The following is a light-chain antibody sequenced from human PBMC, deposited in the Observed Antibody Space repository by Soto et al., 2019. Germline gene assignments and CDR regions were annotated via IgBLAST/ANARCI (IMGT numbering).Light chain of an antibody. CDR3: QDYGTSAPWT. J-gene: IGKJ1*01. V-gene: IGKV3-20*01. Sequence: EAVLTQSPGTLSLSPGERATLSCRASQNIRGNELAWYQQKPGQAPRLLIYRGSCRATGITDRFSGRGSGTDFTLTISRLEPEDFAVYYCQDYGTSAPWTFGQGTKVEIK. CDR1: QNIRGNE. CDR2: RGS.